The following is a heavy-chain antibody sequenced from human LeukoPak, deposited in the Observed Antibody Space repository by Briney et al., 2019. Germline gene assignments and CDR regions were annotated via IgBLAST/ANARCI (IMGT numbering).Heavy chain of an antibody. CDR3: ARGDRLPGYSAPVGDY. D-gene: IGHD3-9*01. CDR2: MNPNSGNT. J-gene: IGHJ4*02. CDR1: GYTFTSYD. V-gene: IGHV1-8*01. Sequence: ASVKVSCKASGYTFTSYDINWVRQATGQGLEWMGWMNPNSGNTGYAQKFQGRVTMTRNTSISTAYIELSSLRSEDTAVYYCARGDRLPGYSAPVGDYWGQGTLVTVSS.